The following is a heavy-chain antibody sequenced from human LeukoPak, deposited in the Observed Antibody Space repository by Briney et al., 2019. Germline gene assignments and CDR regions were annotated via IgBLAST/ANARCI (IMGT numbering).Heavy chain of an antibody. D-gene: IGHD1-26*01. V-gene: IGHV1-69*04. Sequence: SVKVSCKASGGTFSSYAISWVRQAPGQGLEWMGRIIPILGIANYAQKFQGRVTITADESTSTAYMELSSLRSEDTAVYYCARDRGMSGSSEMDYWGQGTLVTVSS. J-gene: IGHJ4*02. CDR2: IIPILGIA. CDR1: GGTFSSYA. CDR3: ARDRGMSGSSEMDY.